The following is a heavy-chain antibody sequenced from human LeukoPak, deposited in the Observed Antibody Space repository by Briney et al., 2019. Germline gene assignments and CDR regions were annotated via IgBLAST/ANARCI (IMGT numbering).Heavy chain of an antibody. J-gene: IGHJ4*02. D-gene: IGHD2-2*02. CDR1: GYTFTSYY. Sequence: ASVKVSCKASGYTFTSYYMHWVRQAPGQGLEWMGIINPSGGSTSYAQKFQGRVTMTRDTSTSTVYMELSSLRSEDTAVYYCARLASSKIVVPAAIEGYYFDYWGQGTLVTVSS. V-gene: IGHV1-46*01. CDR2: INPSGGST. CDR3: ARLASSKIVVPAAIEGYYFDY.